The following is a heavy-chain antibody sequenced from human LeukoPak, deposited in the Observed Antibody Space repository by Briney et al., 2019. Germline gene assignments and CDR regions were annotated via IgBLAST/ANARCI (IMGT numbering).Heavy chain of an antibody. CDR3: AREISIFGVVMLDY. CDR1: GGSISSGSYY. V-gene: IGHV4-61*02. D-gene: IGHD3-3*01. CDR2: IHTSGST. Sequence: SETLSLTCTVSGGSISSGSYYWSWIRQPAGKGLEWIGRIHTSGSTNYNPSLKSRVTISVDTSKNQFSLKLSSVTAADTAVYYCAREISIFGVVMLDYWGQGTLVTVSS. J-gene: IGHJ4*02.